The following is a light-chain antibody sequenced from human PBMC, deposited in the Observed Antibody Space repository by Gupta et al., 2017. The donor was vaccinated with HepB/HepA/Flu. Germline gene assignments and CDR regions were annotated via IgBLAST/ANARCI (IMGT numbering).Light chain of an antibody. CDR3: LQRGNWPPRLT. V-gene: IGKV3-11*01. CDR1: QSVSSY. CDR2: DAS. J-gene: IGKJ1*01. Sequence: EIVLTQSPATLSLSPGERATLSCRASQSVSSYLVWYQHKPGQAPRLLIYDASIRATGTPARFSGSGSGTDFTLTISSLEPEDFAVYDCLQRGNWPPRLTFGQGTKVESK.